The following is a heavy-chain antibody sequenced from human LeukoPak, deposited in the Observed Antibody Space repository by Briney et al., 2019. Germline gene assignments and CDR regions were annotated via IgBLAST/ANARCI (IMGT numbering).Heavy chain of an antibody. CDR2: IYSGGST. CDR1: GFTVSSNY. J-gene: IGHJ6*02. D-gene: IGHD4-17*01. CDR3: ARERHDYGDPRKGYYGMDV. V-gene: IGHV3-53*04. Sequence: GGSLRLSCAASGFTVSSNYMSWVRQAPGKGLEWVSVIYSGGSTYYADSVKGRFTISRHNSKNTLYLQMNSLRAEDTAVYYCARERHDYGDPRKGYYGMDVWGQGTTVTVSS.